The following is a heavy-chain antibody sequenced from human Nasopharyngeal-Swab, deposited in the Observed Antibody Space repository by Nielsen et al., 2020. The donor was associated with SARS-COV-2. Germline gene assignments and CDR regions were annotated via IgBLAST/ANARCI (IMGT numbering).Heavy chain of an antibody. D-gene: IGHD3-3*01. J-gene: IGHJ5*02. CDR2: INAGNGNT. Sequence: WVRQAPGQRLEWMEGINAGNGNTKYSQKFQGRVTITRDTSASTAYMELSSLRSEDTAVYYCARSRGNTIFGVVINEFGWFDPWGQGTLVTVSS. V-gene: IGHV1-3*01. CDR3: ARSRGNTIFGVVINEFGWFDP.